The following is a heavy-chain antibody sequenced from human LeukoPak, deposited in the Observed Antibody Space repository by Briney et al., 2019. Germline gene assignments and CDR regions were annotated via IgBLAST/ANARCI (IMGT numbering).Heavy chain of an antibody. V-gene: IGHV4-34*01. D-gene: IGHD6-19*01. CDR3: ARVDAAVAGNFDY. CDR2: INHSGST. CDR1: GGSFSGYY. J-gene: IGHJ4*02. Sequence: SETLSLTCAVYGGSFSGYYWSWLRQPPGKGLEWIGEINHSGSTNYNPSLKSRVTISVDTSKNQFSLKLSSVTAADTAVYYCARVDAAVAGNFDYWGQGTLVTVSS.